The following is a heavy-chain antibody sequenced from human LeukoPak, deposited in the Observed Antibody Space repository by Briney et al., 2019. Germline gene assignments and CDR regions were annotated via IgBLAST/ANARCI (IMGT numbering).Heavy chain of an antibody. J-gene: IGHJ4*02. Sequence: ASVKVSCKASGYTFTGYYILWVRQAPGQGLKWMGWVNANSGGTNYAQKFQGRVTMTRDTSITTAYMELSSLRSDDTAVYYCARHVKWELLYWGQGTLVTVSS. D-gene: IGHD1-26*01. CDR1: GYTFTGYY. V-gene: IGHV1-2*02. CDR2: VNANSGGT. CDR3: ARHVKWELLY.